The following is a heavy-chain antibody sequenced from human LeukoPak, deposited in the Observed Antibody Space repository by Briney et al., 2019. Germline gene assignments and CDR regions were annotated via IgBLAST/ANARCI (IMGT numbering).Heavy chain of an antibody. J-gene: IGHJ4*02. CDR2: INPNSGGT. CDR3: ARWTTYYYGSGSYYNDY. Sequence: ASVKVSCKASGYTFTGYYMHWVRHAPGQGLEWMGWINPNSGGTNYAQKFQGRVTMTRDTSISTAYMELSRLRSDDTAVYYCARWTTYYYGSGSYYNDYWGQGTLVTVSS. D-gene: IGHD3-10*01. CDR1: GYTFTGYY. V-gene: IGHV1-2*02.